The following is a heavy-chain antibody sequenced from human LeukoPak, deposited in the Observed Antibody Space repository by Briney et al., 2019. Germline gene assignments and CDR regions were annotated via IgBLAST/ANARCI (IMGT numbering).Heavy chain of an antibody. V-gene: IGHV1-69*05. D-gene: IGHD3-22*01. CDR1: GGTFSSYA. CDR2: IIPIFGTA. Sequence: GSSVKVSCKASGGTFSSYAISWVRQAPGQGLEWMGGIIPIFGTANYAQKFQGRVTITTDESTSTAYMELSSLRSEDTAVYYCARVGSGYDSSGYFDYWGQGTLVTVSS. J-gene: IGHJ4*02. CDR3: ARVGSGYDSSGYFDY.